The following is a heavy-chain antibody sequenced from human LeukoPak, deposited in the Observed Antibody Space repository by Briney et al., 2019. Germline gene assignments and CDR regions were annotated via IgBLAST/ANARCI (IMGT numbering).Heavy chain of an antibody. CDR2: IYYSGST. CDR1: GGSISGSSYY. V-gene: IGHV4-39*02. D-gene: IGHD5-24*01. Sequence: KPSETLSLTCTVSGGSISGSSYYWGWIRQPPGKGLEWIETIYYSGSTYYNSSLKSRATISVDTSKNQFSLRLNSVTAADTAVYYCARDGYNPIDYWGQGTLVSVSS. CDR3: ARDGYNPIDY. J-gene: IGHJ4*02.